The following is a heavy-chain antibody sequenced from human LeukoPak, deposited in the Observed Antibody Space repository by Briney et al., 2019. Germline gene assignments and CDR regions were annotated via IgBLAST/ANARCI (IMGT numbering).Heavy chain of an antibody. J-gene: IGHJ5*02. CDR3: ARGDYDFWSGYYTGNWFDP. CDR2: INPSGGST. CDR1: GYTFTSYY. V-gene: IGHV1-46*03. D-gene: IGHD3-3*01. Sequence: ASVKVSCKTSGYTFTSYYMHWVRQAPGQGPEWMGIINPSGGSTSYAQKFQGRVTMTRDTSTSTVYMELSSLRSEATAVYYCARGDYDFWSGYYTGNWFDPWGQGTLVTVTS.